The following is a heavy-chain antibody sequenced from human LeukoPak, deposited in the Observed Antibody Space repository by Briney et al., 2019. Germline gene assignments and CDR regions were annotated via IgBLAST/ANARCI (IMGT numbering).Heavy chain of an antibody. CDR2: ISYDGSNK. V-gene: IGHV3-30-3*01. D-gene: IGHD3-10*01. CDR3: AKASGVPWADYAFDI. CDR1: GFTFSSYA. J-gene: IGHJ3*02. Sequence: SGGSLRLSCAASGFTFSSYAMHWVRQAPGKGLEWVAVISYDGSNKYYADSVKGRFTISRDNSRNTLYLQMNSLRAEDTAVYYCAKASGVPWADYAFDIWGQGTMVTVSS.